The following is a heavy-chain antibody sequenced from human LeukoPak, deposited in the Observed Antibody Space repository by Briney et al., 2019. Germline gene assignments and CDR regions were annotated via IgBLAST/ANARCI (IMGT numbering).Heavy chain of an antibody. CDR1: GYTFTSYG. CDR3: ARSRSMAGTGRYYFDY. CDR2: ISAYNGNT. J-gene: IGHJ4*02. V-gene: IGHV1-18*01. Sequence: ASVKVSCKASGYTFTSYGISWVRQAPGQGLEWMGWISAYNGNTNYAQKLQGRVTMTTDTSTSTAYMELRSLRSDDTAVYYCARSRSMAGTGRYYFDYWGQGTLVTVSS. D-gene: IGHD6-19*01.